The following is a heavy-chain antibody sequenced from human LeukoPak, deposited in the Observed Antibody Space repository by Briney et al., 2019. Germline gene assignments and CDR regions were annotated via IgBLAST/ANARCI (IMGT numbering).Heavy chain of an antibody. CDR1: GGSISSGGYS. CDR3: ARGEQWLVPDY. CDR2: IYHSGST. D-gene: IGHD6-19*01. V-gene: IGHV4-30-2*01. J-gene: IGHJ4*02. Sequence: KTSETLSLTCAVSGGSISSGGYSWSWIRQPPGKGLEWIGYIYHSGSTYYNPSLKSRVTISVDTSKNQFSLKLSSVTAADTAVYYCARGEQWLVPDYWGQGTLVTVSS.